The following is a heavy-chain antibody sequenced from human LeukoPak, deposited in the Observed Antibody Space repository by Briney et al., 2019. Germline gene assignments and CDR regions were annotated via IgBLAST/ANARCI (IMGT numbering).Heavy chain of an antibody. CDR1: GDTFSSYA. CDR2: FIPFLDIP. V-gene: IGHV1-69*04. J-gene: IGHJ4*02. Sequence: SVKVSCKASGDTFSSYAISWIRQAPGQGLEWMGRFIPFLDIPNTAQKFLGRVTFTADKSTSTAYMELRSLRSEDTAVYYCATEAFDWLLYRGYFDYWGQGTLVTVSS. D-gene: IGHD3-9*01. CDR3: ATEAFDWLLYRGYFDY.